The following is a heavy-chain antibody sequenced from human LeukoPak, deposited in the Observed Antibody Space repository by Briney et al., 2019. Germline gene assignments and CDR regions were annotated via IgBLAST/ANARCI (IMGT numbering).Heavy chain of an antibody. CDR2: INHSGST. D-gene: IGHD5-24*01. CDR3: ARGRRWLQFWFDP. Sequence: SETLSLTCAVYGGSFSGYYWSWIRQPPGKGLEWIGEINHSGSTNYNPSLKSRVTISVDTSKNQFSLKLSSLRSEDTAVYYCARGRRWLQFWFDPWGQGTLVTVSS. V-gene: IGHV4-34*01. J-gene: IGHJ5*02. CDR1: GGSFSGYY.